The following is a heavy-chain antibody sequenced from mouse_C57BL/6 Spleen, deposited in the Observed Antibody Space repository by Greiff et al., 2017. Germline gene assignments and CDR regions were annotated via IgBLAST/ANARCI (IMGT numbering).Heavy chain of an antibody. J-gene: IGHJ4*01. CDR3: ARYDGYPLYYYAMDY. V-gene: IGHV1-64*01. CDR1: GYTFTSYG. Sequence: QVHVKQPGAELVKPGASVKLSCKASGYTFTSYGMHWVKQRPGQGLEWIGMIHPNSGSTNYNEKFKSKATLTVAKSSSTAYMQLSSLTSEDSAVYYCARYDGYPLYYYAMDYWGQGTSVTVSS. CDR2: IHPNSGST. D-gene: IGHD2-3*01.